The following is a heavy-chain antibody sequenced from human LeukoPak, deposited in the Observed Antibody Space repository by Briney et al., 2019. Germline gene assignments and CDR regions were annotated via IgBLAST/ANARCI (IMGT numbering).Heavy chain of an antibody. CDR3: ARGFFAGTTYKYY. J-gene: IGHJ4*02. Sequence: GGSLRLSCTASGFTFSTYAMGWTRQARGKGLEWVPSISSSSTYIYYADSAKGRFTISRDNAKNSLYLQMNSLRAEDTAVYYCARGFFAGTTYKYYWGQGTLVTVSS. CDR1: GFTFSTYA. CDR2: ISSSSTYI. V-gene: IGHV3-21*01. D-gene: IGHD1-7*01.